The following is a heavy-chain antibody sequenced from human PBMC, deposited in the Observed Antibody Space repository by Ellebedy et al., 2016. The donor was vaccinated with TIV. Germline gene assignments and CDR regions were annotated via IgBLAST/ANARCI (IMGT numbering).Heavy chain of an antibody. V-gene: IGHV4-59*01. CDR2: IFHTGGT. D-gene: IGHD3-3*01. CDR1: GGSINNYY. J-gene: IGHJ3*01. Sequence: MPSETLSLTCNVSGGSINNYYWTWIRQSPGKGLEWLGEIFHTGGTVYNPSLKSRVTISIDTSKNQSSLNLTSVTAADTAVYYCARRPITFFGVTDAFDVWGQGTMVTVSS. CDR3: ARRPITFFGVTDAFDV.